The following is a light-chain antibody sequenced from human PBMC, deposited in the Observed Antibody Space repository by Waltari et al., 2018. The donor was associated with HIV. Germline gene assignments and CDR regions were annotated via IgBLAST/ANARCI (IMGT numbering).Light chain of an antibody. CDR3: AAWDGSLLGVL. CDR1: NSNIGGNT. J-gene: IGLJ2*01. V-gene: IGLV1-44*01. CDR2: NNY. Sequence: QSVLTQPPSASGTPGQRVTIACSGSNSNIGGNTVNWYKQVPGTAPKLLIYNNYERPSGVPDRFSGSKSGSSASLAISGLQSEDDGDYYCAAWDGSLLGVLFGGGTKLTVL.